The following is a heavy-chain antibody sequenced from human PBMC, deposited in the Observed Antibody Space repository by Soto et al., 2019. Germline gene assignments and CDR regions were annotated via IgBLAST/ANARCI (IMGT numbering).Heavy chain of an antibody. V-gene: IGHV3-23*01. CDR3: AKPQLLGFGPGMKTVYFDP. D-gene: IGHD3-10*01. Sequence: GGSLRLSCAASGFTFSSYAMSWVRQAPGKGLEWVSAISGSGGSTYYADSVKGRFTISRDNSKNTLYLQMNSLRAEDTAVYYCAKPQLLGFGPGMKTVYFDPWGQGTLVTVSS. CDR1: GFTFSSYA. CDR2: ISGSGGST. J-gene: IGHJ5*02.